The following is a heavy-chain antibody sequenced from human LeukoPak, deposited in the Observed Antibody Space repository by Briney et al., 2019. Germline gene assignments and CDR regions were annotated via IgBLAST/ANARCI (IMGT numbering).Heavy chain of an antibody. D-gene: IGHD6-19*01. J-gene: IGHJ4*02. Sequence: PGGSLRLSCAASGFTFSDYAMSWVRQAPGKGLGWVSAISGSGGSTYYADSVKGRFTISRDNSKNTLYLQMNSLRAEDTAVYYCAYWGAVGDFDYWGQGTLVTVSS. V-gene: IGHV3-23*01. CDR3: AYWGAVGDFDY. CDR1: GFTFSDYA. CDR2: ISGSGGST.